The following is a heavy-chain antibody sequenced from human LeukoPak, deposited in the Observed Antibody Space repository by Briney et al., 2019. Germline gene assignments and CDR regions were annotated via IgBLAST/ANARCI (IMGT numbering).Heavy chain of an antibody. CDR3: ARGQYYYDSSGYLYYFDY. CDR1: GFTFSSYS. V-gene: IGHV3-21*01. J-gene: IGHJ4*02. CDR2: ISSSSSYI. Sequence: PGGSLRLSCAASGFTFSSYSMNWVRQAPGKGLEWVSSISSSSSYIYYADSVKGRFTISRDNAKNSLYLQMNSLRAEDTAVYYCARGQYYYDSSGYLYYFDYWGQGTLVTVSS. D-gene: IGHD3-22*01.